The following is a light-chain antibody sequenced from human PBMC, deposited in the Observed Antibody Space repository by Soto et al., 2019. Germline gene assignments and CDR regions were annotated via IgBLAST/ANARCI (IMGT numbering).Light chain of an antibody. J-gene: IGKJ5*01. CDR2: AAS. V-gene: IGKV1-12*01. CDR1: QSIGSW. CDR3: QQGDSFPIT. Sequence: DIQMTQSPSSVSASVGDRVTITCRASQSIGSWLAWYQQKPGTVPKLLIYAASSLQVGVPSRFSGSGTGTEFTLTITSLQPEDFGTYYCQQGDSFPITFGQGTRLEIK.